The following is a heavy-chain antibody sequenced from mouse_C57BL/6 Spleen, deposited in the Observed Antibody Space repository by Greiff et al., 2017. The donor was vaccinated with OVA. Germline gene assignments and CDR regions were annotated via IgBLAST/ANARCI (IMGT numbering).Heavy chain of an antibody. CDR3: ARRDYDGGAMDY. D-gene: IGHD2-4*01. V-gene: IGHV3-6*01. J-gene: IGHJ4*01. CDR1: GYSITSGYY. CDR2: ISYDGSN. Sequence: VQLQQSGPGLVKPSQSLSLTCSVTGYSITSGYYWNWIRQFPGNKLEWMGYISYDGSNNYNPSLKNRISITRDTSKNQFFLKLNSVTTEDTATYYCARRDYDGGAMDYWGQGTSVTVSS.